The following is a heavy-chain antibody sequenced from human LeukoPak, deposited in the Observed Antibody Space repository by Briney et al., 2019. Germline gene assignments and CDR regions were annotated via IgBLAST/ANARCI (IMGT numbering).Heavy chain of an antibody. CDR2: ISNGNT. CDR1: GYTFTSYG. CDR3: ARGSYYDY. D-gene: IGHD2-21*01. J-gene: IGHJ4*02. Sequence: ASVKVSCTASGYTFTSYGISWVRQAPGQGLEWMGWISNGNTDYAQKFQGRVTMTTDTSTSTAYMELRSLRSDDTALYYCARGSYYDYWGQGTLVTVSS. V-gene: IGHV1-18*01.